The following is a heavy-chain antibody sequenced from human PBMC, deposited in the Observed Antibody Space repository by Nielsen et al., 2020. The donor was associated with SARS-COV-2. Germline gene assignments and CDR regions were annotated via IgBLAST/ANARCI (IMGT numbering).Heavy chain of an antibody. D-gene: IGHD6-6*01. J-gene: IGHJ4*02. CDR2: IRYDGSDK. V-gene: IGHV3-30*02. CDR1: GFTFSNYD. CDR3: ATVGEYSSTFDY. Sequence: GESLKISCAASGFTFSNYDIHWARQAPGKGLEWVAFIRYDGSDKYYADSVKGRFMSSRDNSKNTLYLQMNSLRAEDTAVYYCATVGEYSSTFDYWGQGTLVTVSS.